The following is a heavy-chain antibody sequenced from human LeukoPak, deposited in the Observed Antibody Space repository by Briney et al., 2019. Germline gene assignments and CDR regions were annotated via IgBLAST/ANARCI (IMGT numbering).Heavy chain of an antibody. CDR3: ANVPAAMFSRFNSYYFDY. V-gene: IGHV3-23*01. D-gene: IGHD2-2*01. Sequence: GGSLRLSCAASGFTFSSYGMHWVRQAPGKGLEWVSAISGSGGSTYYADSVKGRFTISRDNSKNTLYLQMNSLRAEDTAVYYCANVPAAMFSRFNSYYFDYWGQGTLVTVSS. CDR1: GFTFSSYG. CDR2: ISGSGGST. J-gene: IGHJ4*02.